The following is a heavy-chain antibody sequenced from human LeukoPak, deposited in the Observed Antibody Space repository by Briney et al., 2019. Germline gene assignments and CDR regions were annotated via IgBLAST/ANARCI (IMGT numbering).Heavy chain of an antibody. D-gene: IGHD6-6*01. CDR3: ARDFSSSSTVYYYYYMDA. J-gene: IGHJ6*03. Sequence: KTSETLSLTCTVSGGSISSRPYYWGWVRQPPGKGLEWIGTISYSGTTYYSPSLKSRVTISLDTSKNQFSLKLSSVTAADTAIYYCARDFSSSSTVYYYYYMDAWGKGTTVTVSS. CDR2: ISYSGTT. V-gene: IGHV4-39*07. CDR1: GGSISSRPYY.